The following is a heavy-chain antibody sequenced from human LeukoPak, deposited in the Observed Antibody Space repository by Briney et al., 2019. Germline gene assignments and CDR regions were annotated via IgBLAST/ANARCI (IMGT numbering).Heavy chain of an antibody. CDR2: IYYSGST. CDR3: ARPYSSGYRGAFDI. V-gene: IGHV4-61*01. D-gene: IGHD6-19*01. Sequence: KPSETLSLTCTVSGASISTNSYYWSWIRQFPGKGLEWIGYIYYSGSTNYNPSLKSRVTISVDTSKNQFSLKLSSVTAADTAVYYCARPYSSGYRGAFDIWGQGTMVTVSS. CDR1: GASISTNSYY. J-gene: IGHJ3*02.